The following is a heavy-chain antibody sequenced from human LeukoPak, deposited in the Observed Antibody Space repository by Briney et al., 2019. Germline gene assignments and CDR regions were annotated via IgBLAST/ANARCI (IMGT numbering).Heavy chain of an antibody. D-gene: IGHD1-26*01. V-gene: IGHV4-59*11. CDR3: ARGVSLGAYKQKNTYSGSYYLS. Sequence: SETLSLTCTVSGDSISSHYWNWIRQPPGKGLEWIGYVHYSGSTSYNPSLKSRVTISLDTSKKQFSLKLSSVTAADTAVYYCARGVSLGAYKQKNTYSGSYYLSWGQGTLVTVSS. J-gene: IGHJ4*02. CDR2: VHYSGST. CDR1: GDSISSHY.